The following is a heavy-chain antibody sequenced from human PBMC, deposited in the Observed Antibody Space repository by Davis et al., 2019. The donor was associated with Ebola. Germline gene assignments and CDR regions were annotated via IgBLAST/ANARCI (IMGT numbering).Heavy chain of an antibody. CDR1: GFTFSSYS. CDR2: ISSSSSTI. Sequence: GESLKISCAASGFTFSSYSMNWVRQAPGKGLEWVSYISSSSSTIYYADSVKGRFTISRDNAKISLYLQMNSLRDEDTAVYYCARDLDCSSTSCPAYYYYYGMDVWGQGTTVTVSS. D-gene: IGHD2-2*01. V-gene: IGHV3-48*02. CDR3: ARDLDCSSTSCPAYYYYYGMDV. J-gene: IGHJ6*02.